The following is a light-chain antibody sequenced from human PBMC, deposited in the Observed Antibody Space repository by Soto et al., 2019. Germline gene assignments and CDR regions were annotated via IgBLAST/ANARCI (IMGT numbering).Light chain of an antibody. CDR1: QSVSIN. V-gene: IGKV3-15*01. CDR3: QQYNNWPLT. Sequence: EIVMTQSPATLSVSPGERATLSCRASQSVSINLAWYQQKPGQAPSLLIYGASTRETGIPARFSGSGAGTEFTLTISSLQSEDFAVDYCQQYNNWPLTFGGGTKVDNK. J-gene: IGKJ4*01. CDR2: GAS.